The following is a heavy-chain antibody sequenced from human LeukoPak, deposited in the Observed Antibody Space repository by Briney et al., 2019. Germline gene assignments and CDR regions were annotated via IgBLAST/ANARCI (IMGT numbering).Heavy chain of an antibody. D-gene: IGHD3-10*01. CDR1: GGSISSYY. Sequence: SETLSLTCTVSGGSISSYYWSWIRQPPGKGLEWIGEINHSGSTNYNPSLKSRVTISVDTSKNQFSLKLSSVTAADTAVYYCARRRRRFGESNYGMDVWGQGTTVTVSS. J-gene: IGHJ6*02. CDR2: INHSGST. V-gene: IGHV4-34*01. CDR3: ARRRRRFGESNYGMDV.